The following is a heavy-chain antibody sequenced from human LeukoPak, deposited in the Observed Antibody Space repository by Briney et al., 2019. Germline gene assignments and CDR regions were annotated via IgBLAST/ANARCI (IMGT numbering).Heavy chain of an antibody. Sequence: GGSLRLSCAASGFTFSRYWMSWVRQVPRKGLKWVADIKQDGSEKYCVDSVKGRFTISRDNAKNSLYLQMNSLRAEDTAVYYCARANRYYYDSSGPDFDYWGQGTLVTVSS. D-gene: IGHD3-22*01. V-gene: IGHV3-7*03. CDR1: GFTFSRYW. CDR3: ARANRYYYDSSGPDFDY. CDR2: IKQDGSEK. J-gene: IGHJ4*02.